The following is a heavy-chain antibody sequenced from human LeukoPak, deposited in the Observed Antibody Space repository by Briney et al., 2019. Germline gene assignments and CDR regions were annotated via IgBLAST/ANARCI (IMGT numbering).Heavy chain of an antibody. CDR3: AKDRRYYYGSGSSLDF. CDR2: VTGSGTT. V-gene: IGHV3-23*01. J-gene: IGHJ4*02. CDR1: GFTFGNYA. D-gene: IGHD3-10*01. Sequence: PGGSLRLSCAASGFTFGNYAMSWVRQAPGKGLEWVSVVTGSGTTYYTDSVQGRFTVSRDNAKNTLFLQMNNLGAEDTAIYYCAKDRRYYYGSGSSLDFWGQGTLVIVSS.